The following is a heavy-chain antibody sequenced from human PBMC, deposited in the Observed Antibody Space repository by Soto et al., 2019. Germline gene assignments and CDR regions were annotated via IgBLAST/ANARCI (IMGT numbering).Heavy chain of an antibody. CDR3: ARVHIVGGVITHEKGFDY. J-gene: IGHJ4*02. CDR1: GYSFTSYV. V-gene: IGHV1-18*01. D-gene: IGHD3-10*01. CDR2: IITYNGNT. Sequence: ASVKVSCKASGYSFTSYVMHWVRQAPGQGLEWMGWIITYNGNTKYAQKLQGRVTVTTDASTSTAYMELRSLRSEDTAVYYCARVHIVGGVITHEKGFDYWGQGTLVTVSS.